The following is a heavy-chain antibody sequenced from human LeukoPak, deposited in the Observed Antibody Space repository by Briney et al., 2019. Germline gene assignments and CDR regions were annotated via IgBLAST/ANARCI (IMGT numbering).Heavy chain of an antibody. J-gene: IGHJ4*02. CDR1: GFTVGSNY. CDR3: ARVTTSGSYKFDY. CDR2: IYTSGNT. D-gene: IGHD3-10*01. V-gene: IGHV3-53*01. Sequence: GGSLRLSCAACGFTVGSNYIGWVRQAPGRGLDCVSLIYTSGNTYQPDSVKGRFTISRDTSKNTLYLQMNSLRAEDTAVYYCARVTTSGSYKFDYWGQGTLVTVSS.